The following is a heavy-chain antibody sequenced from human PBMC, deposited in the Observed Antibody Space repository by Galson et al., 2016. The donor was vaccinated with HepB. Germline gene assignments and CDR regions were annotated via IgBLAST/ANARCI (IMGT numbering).Heavy chain of an antibody. D-gene: IGHD2-8*02. J-gene: IGHJ3*01. CDR3: ARDWGGVVSLAFDP. V-gene: IGHV1-2*06. CDR2: ISPSSGVT. CDR1: GYTFTGYY. Sequence: SVKVSCKASGYTFTGYYLHWVRQAPGQGLEWLGRISPSSGVTNYSDELQGRITMTRDTSTSTVYMELSSLRSDDTAVYYCARDWGGVVSLAFDPWGQGTLVTVSS.